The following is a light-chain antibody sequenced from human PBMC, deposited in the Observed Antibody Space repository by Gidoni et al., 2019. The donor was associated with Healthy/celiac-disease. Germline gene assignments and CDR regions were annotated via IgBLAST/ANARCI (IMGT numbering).Light chain of an antibody. CDR1: QSVSSN. J-gene: IGKJ5*01. Sequence: PATLSVSPGERATLSCRASQSVSSNLAWYQQKPGQAPRFLIYGASTRATGIPARFSGSGSGTEFTLTISSLQSEDFAVYYCQQYNNWPPFTFGQGTRLEIK. CDR3: QQYNNWPPFT. V-gene: IGKV3-15*01. CDR2: GAS.